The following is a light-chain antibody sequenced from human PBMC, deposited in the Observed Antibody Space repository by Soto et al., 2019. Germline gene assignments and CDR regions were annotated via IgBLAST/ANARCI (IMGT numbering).Light chain of an antibody. CDR3: MQAIQTPLT. Sequence: DIVMTQSPLSLPVTPGEPASISCRSSQSLLHSNGYNYLDWYLQKPGQSPQLLIYLGSNRASGVPDRFSGSGSGTDFTLKIRRLEAQDVGVYYCMQAIQTPLTFGGGTKVDIK. J-gene: IGKJ4*01. V-gene: IGKV2-28*01. CDR1: QSLLHSNGYNY. CDR2: LGS.